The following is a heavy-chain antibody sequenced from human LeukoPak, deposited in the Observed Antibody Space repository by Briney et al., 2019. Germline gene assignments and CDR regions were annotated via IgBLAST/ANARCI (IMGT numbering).Heavy chain of an antibody. CDR3: ARDPYYHDNRGYRNNWCDP. Sequence: GGSLRLSCAASGFTVSSNYMSWVRQAPGKGLEWVSVIYSGGSTYYADSVKGRFTISRDNSKNTLYLQMNSLRAEDTAVYYCARDPYYHDNRGYRNNWCDPWGQGTLVTVSS. D-gene: IGHD3-22*01. CDR2: IYSGGST. V-gene: IGHV3-53*01. CDR1: GFTVSSNY. J-gene: IGHJ5*02.